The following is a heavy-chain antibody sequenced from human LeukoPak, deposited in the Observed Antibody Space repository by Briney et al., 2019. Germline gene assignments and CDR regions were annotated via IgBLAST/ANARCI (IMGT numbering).Heavy chain of an antibody. CDR3: ARDYPDSSGYPNNWFDP. J-gene: IGHJ5*02. Sequence: SETLSLTCTVSGGSISSYYWSWIRQPPGKGLEWIGYIYYSGSTNYNPSLKSRVTISVDTSKNQFSLKLGSVTAADTAVYYCARDYPDSSGYPNNWFDPWGQGTLVTVSS. CDR2: IYYSGST. CDR1: GGSISSYY. V-gene: IGHV4-59*01. D-gene: IGHD3-22*01.